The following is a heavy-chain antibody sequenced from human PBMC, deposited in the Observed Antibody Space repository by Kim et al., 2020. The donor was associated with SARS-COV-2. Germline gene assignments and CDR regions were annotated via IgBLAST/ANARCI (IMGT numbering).Heavy chain of an antibody. J-gene: IGHJ4*02. Sequence: GGSLRLSCAASGFTFSSYPMHWVRQAPGKGLEWVASISPDGTNKYYADSVKGRFSISRDNSNNTLFLQMNSLRAEDTALFYCAKVYGAWNYFDYWGQGTLVTVSS. V-gene: IGHV3-30*18. CDR3: AKVYGAWNYFDY. D-gene: IGHD4-17*01. CDR1: GFTFSSYP. CDR2: ISPDGTNK.